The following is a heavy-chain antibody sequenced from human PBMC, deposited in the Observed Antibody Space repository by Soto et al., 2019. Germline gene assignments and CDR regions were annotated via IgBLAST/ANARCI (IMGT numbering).Heavy chain of an antibody. D-gene: IGHD1-26*01. CDR1: GYTFTTYG. Sequence: QVQLVQSGAEVKKPGASVKVSCEASGYTFTTYGISWVRQAPGQGLEWMGWISGYNGNRNHAQKFQGRVTMTTDTSTSTSYMELKSLRSDDTAVYYCAREGVGATPDYWGQGTLVTVSS. CDR3: AREGVGATPDY. J-gene: IGHJ4*02. V-gene: IGHV1-18*01. CDR2: ISGYNGNR.